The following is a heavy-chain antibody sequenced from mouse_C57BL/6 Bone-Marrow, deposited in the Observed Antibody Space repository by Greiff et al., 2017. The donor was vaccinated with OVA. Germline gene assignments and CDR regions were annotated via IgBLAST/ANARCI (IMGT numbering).Heavy chain of an antibody. CDR3: AKWTTPYYAMDY. CDR1: GFSLTSYG. D-gene: IGHD1-3*01. CDR2: IWRGGST. Sequence: VHLVESGPGLVQPSQSLSITCTVSGFSLTSYGVHWVRQSPGKGLEWLGVIWRGGSTDYNAAFMSRLSITKDNSKSQVFFKMNSLQADDTAIYYCAKWTTPYYAMDYWGQGTSVTVSS. J-gene: IGHJ4*01. V-gene: IGHV2-5*01.